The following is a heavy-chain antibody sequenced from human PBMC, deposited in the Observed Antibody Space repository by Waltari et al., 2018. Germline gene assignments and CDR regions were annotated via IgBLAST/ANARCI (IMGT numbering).Heavy chain of an antibody. CDR2: ISNNGDSS. CDR1: GLTFSHFA. V-gene: IGHV3-23*01. J-gene: IGHJ4*02. D-gene: IGHD2-21*02. CDR3: ARDECTGGDCYSHFHY. Sequence: EVHLLESGGGLIRSGGSVCLSCAASGLTFSHFALTWGRQAPGKGMEWVSGISNNGDSSFSADSVKGRFTISRDNSKNTLYLQMENLRGEDTAVYYCARDECTGGDCYSHFHYWGQGTLVTVSS.